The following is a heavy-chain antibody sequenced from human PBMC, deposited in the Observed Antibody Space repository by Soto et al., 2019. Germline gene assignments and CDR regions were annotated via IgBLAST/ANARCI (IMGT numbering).Heavy chain of an antibody. D-gene: IGHD3-10*01. Sequence: EVQLLESGGGLVQPGGSLRLSCAASGFTFSSYAMSWVRQAPGKGLDWVSAIDGSGGSTFFADSVKGRFAISRDNSKNTLYLQMNSLRAEETAVYYCVRVFWSHCAYWGQGTLVTVSS. V-gene: IGHV3-23*01. CDR3: VRVFWSHCAY. J-gene: IGHJ4*02. CDR1: GFTFSSYA. CDR2: IDGSGGST.